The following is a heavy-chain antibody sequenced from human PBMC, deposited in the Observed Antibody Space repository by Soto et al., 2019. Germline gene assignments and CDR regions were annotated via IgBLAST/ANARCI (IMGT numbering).Heavy chain of an antibody. D-gene: IGHD6-19*01. CDR2: IYYSGST. Sequence: SETLSLTCTVSGGSISSGDYYWSWIRQPPGKGLEWIGYIYYSGSTYYNPSLKSRVTISVDTSKNQFSLKLSSVTAADTAVYYCARLGYSSGWYGDFDYWGQGTLVTVSS. J-gene: IGHJ4*02. CDR3: ARLGYSSGWYGDFDY. V-gene: IGHV4-30-4*01. CDR1: GGSISSGDYY.